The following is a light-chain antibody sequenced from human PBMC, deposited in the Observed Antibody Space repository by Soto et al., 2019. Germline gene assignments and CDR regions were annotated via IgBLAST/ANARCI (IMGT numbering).Light chain of an antibody. CDR3: QQYNDWPPYT. CDR2: GAS. V-gene: IGKV3-15*01. Sequence: EIVMTQSPATLSVSPGERATLSCRASQSVSSNLAWYQQKPGQAPRLLVYGASTRVTGIPARFSGSGSGTEFPLTINSLQSEDFAVYYCQQYNDWPPYTFGQGTKLEVK. CDR1: QSVSSN. J-gene: IGKJ2*01.